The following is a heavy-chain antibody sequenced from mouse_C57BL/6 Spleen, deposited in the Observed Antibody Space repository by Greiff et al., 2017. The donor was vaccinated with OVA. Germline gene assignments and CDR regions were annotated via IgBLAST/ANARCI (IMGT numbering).Heavy chain of an antibody. CDR3: ARERWGNYGAMDY. J-gene: IGHJ4*01. CDR2: IDPSDSAN. Sequence: VQLQQPGAELVRPGSSVKLSCKASGYTFTSYWMHWVKQRPIQGLEWIGNIDPSDSANHYNQKFKDKATLTVDKSSSTAYMQLSSLTSEDSAVYDCARERWGNYGAMDYWGQGTSVTVSS. V-gene: IGHV1-52*01. CDR1: GYTFTSYW. D-gene: IGHD2-1*01.